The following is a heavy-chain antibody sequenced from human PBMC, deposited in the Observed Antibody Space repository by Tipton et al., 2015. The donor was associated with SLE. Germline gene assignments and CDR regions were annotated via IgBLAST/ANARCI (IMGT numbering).Heavy chain of an antibody. CDR3: AGSRSIAVAGLYFDY. Sequence: QVQLVQSGAEVKKPGASVKVSCKASGYTFTSYDINWVRQATGQGLEWMGWINPNSGGTNYAQKFQGRVTMTRDTSISTAYMELSRLRSDDTAVYYCAGSRSIAVAGLYFDYWGQGTLVTVSS. D-gene: IGHD6-19*01. CDR2: INPNSGGT. J-gene: IGHJ4*02. V-gene: IGHV1-2*02. CDR1: GYTFTSYD.